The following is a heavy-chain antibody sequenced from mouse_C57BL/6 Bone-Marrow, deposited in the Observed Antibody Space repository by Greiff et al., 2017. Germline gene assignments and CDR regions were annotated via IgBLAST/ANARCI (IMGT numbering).Heavy chain of an antibody. CDR3: ARGEASYYYGSKGMDY. Sequence: QLQLKQSGAELARPGASVKLSCKASGYTFTSYGISWVKQRTGQGLEWIGEIYPRSGNTYYNEKFKGKATLTADKSSSTAYMELRSLTSEDSAVYFCARGEASYYYGSKGMDYWGQGTSVTVSS. D-gene: IGHD1-1*01. J-gene: IGHJ4*01. CDR2: IYPRSGNT. V-gene: IGHV1-81*01. CDR1: GYTFTSYG.